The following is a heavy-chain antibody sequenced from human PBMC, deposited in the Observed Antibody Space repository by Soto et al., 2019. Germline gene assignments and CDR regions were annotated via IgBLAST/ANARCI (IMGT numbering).Heavy chain of an antibody. Sequence: QVQLVESGGDLVKPGGSLRLSCAASGYTFSDYYMSWIRQAPGKGLEWMSYIDTSGTKIYYADSVKGRFTITRANAKNSLYLEMNSLRDEDTAVYYCARHYDMLSGYLSPVDYWGQGTLVTVSS. V-gene: IGHV3-11*01. CDR3: ARHYDMLSGYLSPVDY. CDR1: GYTFSDYY. CDR2: IDTSGTKI. D-gene: IGHD3-9*01. J-gene: IGHJ4*02.